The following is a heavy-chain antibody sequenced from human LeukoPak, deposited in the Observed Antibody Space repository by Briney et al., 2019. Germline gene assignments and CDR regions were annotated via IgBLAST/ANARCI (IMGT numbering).Heavy chain of an antibody. Sequence: GGSLRLSCAASGFTFDDYAMHWVRHAPGKGLEWVSGISWNSGSIGYADSVKGRFTISRDNAKNSLYLQMNSLRAEDTALYYCAKAGYNCSGGSCYSYWYFDLWGRGTLVTVSS. J-gene: IGHJ2*01. CDR1: GFTFDDYA. CDR2: ISWNSGSI. V-gene: IGHV3-9*01. CDR3: AKAGYNCSGGSCYSYWYFDL. D-gene: IGHD2-15*01.